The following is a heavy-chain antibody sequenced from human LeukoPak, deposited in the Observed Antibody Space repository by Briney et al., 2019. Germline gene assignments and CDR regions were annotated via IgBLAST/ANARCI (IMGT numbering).Heavy chain of an antibody. V-gene: IGHV3-30*03. D-gene: IGHD5-18*01. Sequence: GGSLRLSCAASGFTFSSYGMHWVRQAPGKGLEWVAVISYDGSNKYYADSVKGRFTISRDNSKNTLYLQMNSLRAEDTAVYSCPLYSYGDVAFDIGGQGTMVTVSS. CDR1: GFTFSSYG. J-gene: IGHJ3*02. CDR3: PLYSYGDVAFDI. CDR2: ISYDGSNK.